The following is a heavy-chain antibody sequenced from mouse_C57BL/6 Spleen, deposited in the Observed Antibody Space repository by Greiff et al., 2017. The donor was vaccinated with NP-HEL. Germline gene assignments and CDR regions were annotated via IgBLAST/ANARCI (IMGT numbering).Heavy chain of an antibody. V-gene: IGHV2-2*01. CDR3: ARESPYDYSYAMDD. CDR1: GFSLTSYG. D-gene: IGHD2-4*01. CDR2: IWSGGST. Sequence: QVQLQQSGPGLVQPSQSLSITCTVSGFSLTSYGVHWVRQSPGKGLEWLGVIWSGGSTDYHAAFISSMGISKDNSTCQVFFKMNSLQADDTAIYYCARESPYDYSYAMDDWGQGTSVTVSS. J-gene: IGHJ4*01.